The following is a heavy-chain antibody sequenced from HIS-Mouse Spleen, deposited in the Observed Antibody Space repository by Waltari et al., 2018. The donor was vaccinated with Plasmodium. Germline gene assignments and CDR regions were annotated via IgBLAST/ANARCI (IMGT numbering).Heavy chain of an antibody. CDR2: IKQDGSEK. CDR1: GFTFSSYW. CDR3: ASSWYWYFDL. D-gene: IGHD6-13*01. J-gene: IGHJ2*01. V-gene: IGHV3-7*01. Sequence: EVQLVESGGGLVQPGGSLRLSCAASGFTFSSYWMSWVRQAPGKGLEGVANIKQDGSEKYDVDSVKVRFTIARDNAKNSLYLQMNSLRAEDTAVYYCASSWYWYFDLWGRGTLVTVSS.